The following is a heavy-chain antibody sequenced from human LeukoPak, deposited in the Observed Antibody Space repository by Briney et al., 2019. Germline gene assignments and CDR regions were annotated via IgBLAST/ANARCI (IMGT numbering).Heavy chain of an antibody. V-gene: IGHV3-30*04. Sequence: GGSLRLSCAASGFTFSSYVMHWVRQAPGKGLEWVAVISYDGSNKYYADSVKGRFTLSRDNSKNTLYLQMNSLRAEDTAVYYCARDSGRYYYYYGMDVWGQGTTVTVSS. CDR1: GFTFSSYV. CDR2: ISYDGSNK. CDR3: ARDSGRYYYYYGMDV. D-gene: IGHD1-26*01. J-gene: IGHJ6*02.